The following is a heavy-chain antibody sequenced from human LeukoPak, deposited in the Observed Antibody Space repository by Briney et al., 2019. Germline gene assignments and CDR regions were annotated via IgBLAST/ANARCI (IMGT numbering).Heavy chain of an antibody. CDR1: GGSISSSSYY. CDR3: ARVTGYMIEDYFDS. J-gene: IGHJ4*02. Sequence: PSETLSLTCTVSGGSISSSSYYWGWIRQPPGKGLEWIGGIYYSGSTYYNPSLKSRVTISVDRSKNQFSLKLRSVTAADTAVYYCARVTGYMIEDYFDSWGQGTLVTVSS. D-gene: IGHD3-22*01. CDR2: IYYSGST. V-gene: IGHV4-39*07.